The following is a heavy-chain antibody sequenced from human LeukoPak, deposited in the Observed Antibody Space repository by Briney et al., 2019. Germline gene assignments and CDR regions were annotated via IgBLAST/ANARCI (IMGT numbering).Heavy chain of an antibody. Sequence: PSESLPLTCAAYSGFFSGYYSSWIRQPPPKGLEWIGEIKHSGSNTYNPSLKSRLTTSEHKTKNQTSLQLSSVICAATAVLYCTGCARIAMVGPTIRRAECFQHWGQGTLVTVCS. D-gene: IGHD6-19*01. CDR1: SGFFSGYY. V-gene: IGHV4-34*01. J-gene: IGHJ1*01. CDR2: IKHSGSN. CDR3: TGCARIAMVGPTIRRAECFQH.